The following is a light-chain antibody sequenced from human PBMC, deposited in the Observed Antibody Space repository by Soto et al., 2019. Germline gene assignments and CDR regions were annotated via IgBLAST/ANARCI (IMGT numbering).Light chain of an antibody. CDR2: AAS. CDR3: QQANSFPYT. V-gene: IGKV1-12*01. CDR1: RDISTW. J-gene: IGKJ2*01. Sequence: DIQMTQSPSSVSASVGDRVSITCRASRDISTWLAWYQEKPGKAPELLIFAASSLQTGVPSRFSGSGSGTTFTLTISSLQPEDFAIYFCQQANSFPYTFGQGTKVEI.